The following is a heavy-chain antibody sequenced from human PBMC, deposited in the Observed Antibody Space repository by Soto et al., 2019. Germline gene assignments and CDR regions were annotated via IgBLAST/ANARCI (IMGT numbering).Heavy chain of an antibody. CDR1: GFTFSDHY. V-gene: IGHV3-72*01. J-gene: IGHJ4*02. CDR3: TVWGSGNDFGAA. CDR2: SKNKADSYTT. Sequence: EVQLVESGGGLVQPGGSLRLSCAASGFTFSDHYMDWVRQAPGKGLGWVGRSKNKADSYTTEYAASVKGRFSISRDGSKNSWFLQMNSLKTEDTAVYYCTVWGSGNDFGAAWGQGILVTVSS. D-gene: IGHD3-10*01.